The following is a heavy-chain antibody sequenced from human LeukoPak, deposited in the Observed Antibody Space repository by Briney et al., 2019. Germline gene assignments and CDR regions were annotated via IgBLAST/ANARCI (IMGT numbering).Heavy chain of an antibody. CDR3: ARDLGRDYYGSGIPGY. D-gene: IGHD3-10*01. CDR1: GFTFSSYG. CDR2: IWYDGSNK. J-gene: IGHJ4*02. Sequence: GGSLRLSCAASGFTFSSYGMHWVRQAPGKGLEWVAVIWYDGSNKYYADSVKGRFTISRDNSKNTLYLQMNSLRAEDTAVYYCARDLGRDYYGSGIPGYWGQGTLVTVSS. V-gene: IGHV3-33*01.